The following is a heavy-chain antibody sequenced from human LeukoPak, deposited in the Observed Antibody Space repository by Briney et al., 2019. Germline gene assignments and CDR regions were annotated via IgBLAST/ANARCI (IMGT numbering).Heavy chain of an antibody. CDR3: TKTMSRDGYSRFDY. Sequence: GGSLRLSCAASGFTFSSYGMTWVRQAPGMGLEWVSTISGTGGSTYYADSVKGRFTVSRDNSKNTLYLQMISLRAEDTAAYYCTKTMSRDGYSRFDYWGLGTLVTVSS. J-gene: IGHJ4*02. V-gene: IGHV3-23*01. CDR2: ISGTGGST. CDR1: GFTFSSYG. D-gene: IGHD5-24*01.